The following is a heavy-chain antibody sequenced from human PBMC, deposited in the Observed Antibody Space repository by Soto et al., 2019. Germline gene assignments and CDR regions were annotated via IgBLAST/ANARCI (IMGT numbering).Heavy chain of an antibody. CDR2: IYWDDDK. V-gene: IGHV2-5*02. CDR1: GFSLSTSGVG. CDR3: AHSLKADYGDYAPFDY. D-gene: IGHD4-17*01. Sequence: QITLKESGPTLVKPTQTLTPTCTFSGFSLSTSGVGVGWIRQPPGKALEWLALIYWDDDKRYSPSLKSRLTITKDTSKKQVVLTMTNMDPVDTATYYCAHSLKADYGDYAPFDYWGQGTLVTVSS. J-gene: IGHJ4*02.